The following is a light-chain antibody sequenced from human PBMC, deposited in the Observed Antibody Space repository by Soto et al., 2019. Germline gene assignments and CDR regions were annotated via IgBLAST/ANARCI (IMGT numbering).Light chain of an antibody. Sequence: QSVLTQPPSVSEGPGQRVTISWSGSPSNIGKNTVNWYQQLPGEAPKLFIYYDDLLSAGVSDRFSGSKSGTSASLAISGLQSEDEADYYCGAWDDSLNGWVFGGGTKLTVL. V-gene: IGLV1-36*01. CDR2: YDD. CDR1: PSNIGKNT. CDR3: GAWDDSLNGWV. J-gene: IGLJ3*02.